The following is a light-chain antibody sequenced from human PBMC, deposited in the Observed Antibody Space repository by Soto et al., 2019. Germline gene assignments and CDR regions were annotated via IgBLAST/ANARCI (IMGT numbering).Light chain of an antibody. CDR2: WAS. J-gene: IGKJ4*01. Sequence: DIVMTQSPDSLAVSLGERATINCKSSQSVLYSSNNKNYLAWYQQKPGQPPKLLIYWASTRESGVPDRFSGSGSGKDFTLTISSRQAEDVAVYYCHQYYSIPLTFGGGTKVEIK. CDR1: QSVLYSSNNKNY. CDR3: HQYYSIPLT. V-gene: IGKV4-1*01.